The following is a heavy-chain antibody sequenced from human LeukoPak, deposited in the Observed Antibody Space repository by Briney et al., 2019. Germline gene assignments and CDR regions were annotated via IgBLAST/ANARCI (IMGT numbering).Heavy chain of an antibody. D-gene: IGHD5-18*01. CDR3: AREVGDTAMVPHFDY. Sequence: SETLSLTCAVYGGSFSGYYWSWIRQPPGKGLEWIGEINHSGSTNYNPSLKSRVTISVDTSKNQFSLKLSSVTAADTAVYYCAREVGDTAMVPHFDYWGQGTLVTVSS. V-gene: IGHV4-34*01. CDR1: GGSFSGYY. CDR2: INHSGST. J-gene: IGHJ4*02.